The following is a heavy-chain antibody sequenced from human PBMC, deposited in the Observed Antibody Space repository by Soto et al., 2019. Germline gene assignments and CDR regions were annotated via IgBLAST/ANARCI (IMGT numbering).Heavy chain of an antibody. CDR2: ISGSGGST. CDR1: GFTFSSYA. CDR3: AKDNDRVAIFGVVTAFDY. D-gene: IGHD3-3*01. J-gene: IGHJ4*02. Sequence: GGSLRLSCAASGFTFSSYAMSWVRQATGKGLEWVSAISGSGGSTYYADSVKGRFTISRDNSKNTLYLQMNSLRAEDTAVYYCAKDNDRVAIFGVVTAFDYWGQGTLVTVSS. V-gene: IGHV3-23*01.